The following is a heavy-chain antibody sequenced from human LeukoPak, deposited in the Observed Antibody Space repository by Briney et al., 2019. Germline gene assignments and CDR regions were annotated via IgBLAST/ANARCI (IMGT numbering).Heavy chain of an antibody. D-gene: IGHD3-22*01. Sequence: PGGSLRLSCAASGFTFDDYAMHWVRQAPGKGLEWVSYISSSGSTIYYADSVKGRFTISRDNAKNSLYLQMNSLRAEDTAVYYCAREEGYYDSSGYQHDAFDIWGQGTMVTVSS. CDR2: ISSSGSTI. CDR1: GFTFDDYA. V-gene: IGHV3-48*03. CDR3: AREEGYYDSSGYQHDAFDI. J-gene: IGHJ3*02.